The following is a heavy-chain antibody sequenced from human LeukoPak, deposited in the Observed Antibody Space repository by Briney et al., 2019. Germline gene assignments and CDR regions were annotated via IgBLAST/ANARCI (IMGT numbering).Heavy chain of an antibody. CDR3: ARVFRDSWQYYYYMDV. Sequence: PGGSLRLSCAASGFTFDDYGMSWVRQAPGKGLEWVSGINWNGSSTGYADSVKGRFTISRDNAKNSLYLQMNSLRAEDTALYHCARVFRDSWQYYYYMDVWGKGTTVTVSS. V-gene: IGHV3-20*01. CDR1: GFTFDDYG. D-gene: IGHD2-15*01. J-gene: IGHJ6*03. CDR2: INWNGSST.